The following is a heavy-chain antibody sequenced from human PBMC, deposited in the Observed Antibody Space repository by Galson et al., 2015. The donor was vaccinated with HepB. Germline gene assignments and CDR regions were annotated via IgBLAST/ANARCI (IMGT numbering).Heavy chain of an antibody. D-gene: IGHD3-10*01. J-gene: IGHJ4*02. Sequence: SVKVSCKASGYTFTSYAMHWVRQAPGQRLEWMGWINAGNGNTKYSQKFQGRVTITRDTSASTAYMELSSLRSEDTAVYYCAREVLLWFGEYDLFDYWGQGTLVTVSS. CDR2: INAGNGNT. CDR1: GYTFTSYA. V-gene: IGHV1-3*01. CDR3: AREVLLWFGEYDLFDY.